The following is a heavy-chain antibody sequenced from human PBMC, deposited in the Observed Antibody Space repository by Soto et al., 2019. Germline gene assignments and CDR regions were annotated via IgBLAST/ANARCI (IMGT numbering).Heavy chain of an antibody. CDR1: GFTFSSYG. V-gene: IGHV3-33*01. Sequence: GGSLRLSCAASGFTFSSYGMHWVRQAPGKGLEWVAVIWYDGSNKYYADSVKGRFTISRDNSKNTLYLQMNSLRAEDTAVYYCARDRSFYDILTGYFLSVGYWGQGTLVTVSS. CDR3: ARDRSFYDILTGYFLSVGY. J-gene: IGHJ4*02. D-gene: IGHD3-9*01. CDR2: IWYDGSNK.